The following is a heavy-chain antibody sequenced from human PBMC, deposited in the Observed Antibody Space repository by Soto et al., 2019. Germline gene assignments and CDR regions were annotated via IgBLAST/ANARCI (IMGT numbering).Heavy chain of an antibody. Sequence: QVQLVQSRGEVKKPGASVKVSCKTSGYSFTTYGISWVRQAPGQGLEWMGWISGYNGNTNYAQNLQGRVTMTTDTPTSTAYMELRSLRSDDTDVYYCAREGPAPYYYYGMDVWGHGSTVTVSS. V-gene: IGHV1-18*01. J-gene: IGHJ6*02. CDR3: AREGPAPYYYYGMDV. CDR1: GYSFTTYG. CDR2: ISGYNGNT.